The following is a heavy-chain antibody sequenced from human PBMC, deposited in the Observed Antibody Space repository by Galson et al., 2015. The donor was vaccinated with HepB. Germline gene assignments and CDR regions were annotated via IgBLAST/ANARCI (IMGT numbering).Heavy chain of an antibody. CDR3: ARAYSSSPEGYYMDV. CDR2: IYSGGST. V-gene: IGHV3-53*01. CDR1: GFTVSSNY. Sequence: SLRLSCAASGFTVSSNYMSWVRQAPGKGLEWVSVIYSGGSTYYADSVKGRFTISRDNSKNTLYLQMNSLRAEDTAVYYCARAYSSSPEGYYMDVWGKGTTVTVSS. D-gene: IGHD6-13*01. J-gene: IGHJ6*03.